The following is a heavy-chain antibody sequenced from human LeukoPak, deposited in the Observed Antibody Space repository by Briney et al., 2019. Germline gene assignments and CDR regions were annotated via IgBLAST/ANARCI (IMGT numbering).Heavy chain of an antibody. D-gene: IGHD1-26*01. J-gene: IGHJ4*02. Sequence: GGSLRLSCAASGFTFSSYSMNWVRQAPGKGLEWVSYISSSSSTIYYADSVKGRFTISRDNAKNSLYLQMNSLRAEDTAVYYCAREWLGSGLAYWGQGTLVTVSS. V-gene: IGHV3-48*01. CDR2: ISSSSSTI. CDR3: AREWLGSGLAY. CDR1: GFTFSSYS.